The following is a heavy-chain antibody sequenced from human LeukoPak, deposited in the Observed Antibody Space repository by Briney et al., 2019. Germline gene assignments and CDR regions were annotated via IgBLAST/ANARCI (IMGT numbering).Heavy chain of an antibody. J-gene: IGHJ4*02. D-gene: IGHD3-16*01. CDR1: GDSIRTYY. Sequence: SETLCLTCSVSGDSIRTYYWSWIRQPPGKGLEWIGYIIDTGSTNYKPSLKTRLTMSVDVSKNQISLKLSSVTAADTAVYYCARDGGVIWGQGTLVTVSS. CDR2: IIDTGST. V-gene: IGHV4-59*12. CDR3: ARDGGVI.